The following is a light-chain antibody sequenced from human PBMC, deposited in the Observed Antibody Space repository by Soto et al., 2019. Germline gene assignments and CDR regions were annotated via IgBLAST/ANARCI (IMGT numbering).Light chain of an antibody. V-gene: IGLV3-1*01. Sequence: SYELTQPPSVSVSPGQTASITCSGDKLGDKYGCWYQQKPGQSPVLVIYQDNKRPSGIPERFSGSNSGNTATLTISGTQAMDEADYYCQAWDSVTAWVFGGGTKLTAL. CDR1: KLGDKY. J-gene: IGLJ3*02. CDR3: QAWDSVTAWV. CDR2: QDN.